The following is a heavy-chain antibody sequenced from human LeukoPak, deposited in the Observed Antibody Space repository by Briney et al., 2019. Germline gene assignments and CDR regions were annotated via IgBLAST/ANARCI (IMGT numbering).Heavy chain of an antibody. D-gene: IGHD3-22*01. CDR1: GGSISSYY. CDR3: ARQVLMIVAGEYYFDY. Sequence: PSETLSLTCTVSGGSISSYYWSWIRQPPGKGLEWIGSIYYSGSTYYNPSLKSRVTISVDTSKNQFSLKLSSVTAADTAVYYCARQVLMIVAGEYYFDYWGQGTLVTVSS. J-gene: IGHJ4*02. CDR2: IYYSGST. V-gene: IGHV4-59*05.